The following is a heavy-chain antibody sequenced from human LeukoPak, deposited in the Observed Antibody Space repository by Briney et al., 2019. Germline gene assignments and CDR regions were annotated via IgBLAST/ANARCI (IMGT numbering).Heavy chain of an antibody. Sequence: GGSLRLSCAASGFTFSTYAMTWVRQAPGKGLEWVSVTFNSGTSTYYADSVKGRFTISRDNSKNTLHLQMSSLRAEDMAVYYCAKDMYGDFGGVDYWGQGTLVTVSS. CDR3: AKDMYGDFGGVDY. V-gene: IGHV3-23*01. D-gene: IGHD4-17*01. CDR1: GFTFSTYA. CDR2: TFNSGTST. J-gene: IGHJ4*02.